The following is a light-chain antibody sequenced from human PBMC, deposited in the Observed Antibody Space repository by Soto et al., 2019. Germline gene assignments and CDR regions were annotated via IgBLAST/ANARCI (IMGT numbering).Light chain of an antibody. CDR3: QQSYSTPRT. Sequence: IKMTQSPSSLSASVGDSVTITCRASQSISSYLNWYQQKPGKAPTLLIYAASSLQSGVPSRFSGSGSGTDFTLTISSLQPEDFATYYCQQSYSTPRTFGQGTKVEIK. CDR1: QSISSY. J-gene: IGKJ1*01. CDR2: AAS. V-gene: IGKV1-39*01.